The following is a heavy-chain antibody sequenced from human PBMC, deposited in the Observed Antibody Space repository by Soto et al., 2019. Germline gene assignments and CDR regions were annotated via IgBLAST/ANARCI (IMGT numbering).Heavy chain of an antibody. J-gene: IGHJ4*02. Sequence: PGGSLRLSCAASGFTFSSYATSWVRQAPGKGLEWVSTISADTDRTYYADSVKGRFTISRDNSKNTLSLQMNSLRAEDTAVYYCARVGSRYCSGGSCYSGYYFDYWGQGTLVTVSS. CDR2: ISADTDRT. V-gene: IGHV3-23*01. CDR3: ARVGSRYCSGGSCYSGYYFDY. CDR1: GFTFSSYA. D-gene: IGHD2-15*01.